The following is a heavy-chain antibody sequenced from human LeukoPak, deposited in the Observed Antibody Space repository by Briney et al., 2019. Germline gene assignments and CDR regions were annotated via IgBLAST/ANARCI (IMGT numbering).Heavy chain of an antibody. CDR1: GFTFSDYS. CDR2: IGANSAI. CDR3: AREGYYGAFDI. J-gene: IGHJ3*02. D-gene: IGHD3-10*01. Sequence: GGSLRLSCAASGFTFSDYSMNWVRQAPGKGLEWVSYIGANSAIYYADSVKGRFTISRDNAKNSLSLQMNSLRHDDTAVYYCAREGYYGAFDIWGQGTMVTVSS. V-gene: IGHV3-48*02.